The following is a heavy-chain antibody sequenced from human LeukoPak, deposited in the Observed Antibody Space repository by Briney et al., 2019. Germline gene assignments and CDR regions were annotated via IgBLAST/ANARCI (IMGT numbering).Heavy chain of an antibody. CDR1: GYTFTSYT. Sequence: ASVKVSCKASGYTFTSYTIHWVRQAPGQRLEWMGWINAGNGNTKCSQEFQGRLTITRDTSASTVYMDLSSLKSEDMAVYYCARSGGSRGTVTPPGDFWGQGTLVTVSS. V-gene: IGHV1-3*03. CDR2: INAGNGNT. J-gene: IGHJ4*02. D-gene: IGHD4-17*01. CDR3: ARSGGSRGTVTPPGDF.